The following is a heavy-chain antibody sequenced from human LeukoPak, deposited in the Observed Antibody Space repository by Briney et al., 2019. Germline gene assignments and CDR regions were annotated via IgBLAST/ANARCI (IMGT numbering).Heavy chain of an antibody. CDR3: AGDYYDSSGYSHGAFDI. Sequence: GGSLRLSCAASGFTFDDYGMSWVRQAPGKGLEWVSGINWNGGSTGYADSVKGRFTISRDIAKNSLYLQMNSLRAEDTALYYCAGDYYDSSGYSHGAFDIWGQGTMVTVSS. V-gene: IGHV3-20*04. J-gene: IGHJ3*02. CDR1: GFTFDDYG. D-gene: IGHD3-22*01. CDR2: INWNGGST.